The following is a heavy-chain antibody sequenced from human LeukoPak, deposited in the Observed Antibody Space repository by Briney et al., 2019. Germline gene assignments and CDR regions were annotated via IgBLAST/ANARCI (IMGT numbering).Heavy chain of an antibody. D-gene: IGHD4-17*01. CDR3: ARGPTTVTRAFDY. V-gene: IGHV4-4*07. J-gene: IGHJ4*02. CDR1: GGSISIYY. Sequence: SETLSLTCTVSGGSISIYYWSWIRQPAGKGLEWIGHIYTSGSPNYNPSLKSRVTMSVDTSRNQFSLKLSSVTAADTPVYYCARGPTTVTRAFDYWGQGTLVSDSS. CDR2: IYTSGSP.